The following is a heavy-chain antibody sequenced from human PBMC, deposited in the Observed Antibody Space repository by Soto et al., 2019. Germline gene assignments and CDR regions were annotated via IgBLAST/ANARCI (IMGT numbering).Heavy chain of an antibody. Sequence: PSQTLSLTCAISGDSVSSNSAAWSWIRQSPSRGLEWLGRAYYRSKWYNDYAVSVKSRITINPDTSKNQFSLQLNSVTPEDTAVYYCARDPIPRIAARPHAFDIWGQGTMVTVSS. CDR3: ARDPIPRIAARPHAFDI. CDR2: AYYRSKWYN. J-gene: IGHJ3*02. D-gene: IGHD6-6*01. V-gene: IGHV6-1*01. CDR1: GDSVSSNSAA.